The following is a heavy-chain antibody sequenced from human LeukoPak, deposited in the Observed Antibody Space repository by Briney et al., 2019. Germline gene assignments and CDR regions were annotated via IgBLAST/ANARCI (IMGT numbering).Heavy chain of an antibody. Sequence: GGSLRLSCAGSGFTFSGHSMHWVRQAPGKGLEWVAVLFYDGSTKYYVDSVKGRFTISRDNSKNTLYLQMNSLRAEDTAVYYCAKGDSTASDMWGQGTMVTVSS. CDR3: AKGDSTASDM. CDR2: LFYDGSTK. J-gene: IGHJ3*02. CDR1: GFTFSGHS. V-gene: IGHV3-33*06. D-gene: IGHD5-18*01.